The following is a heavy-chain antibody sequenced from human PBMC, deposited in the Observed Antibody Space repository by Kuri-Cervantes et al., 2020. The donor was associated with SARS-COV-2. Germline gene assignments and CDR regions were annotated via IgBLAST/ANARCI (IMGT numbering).Heavy chain of an antibody. V-gene: IGHV1-18*01. J-gene: IGHJ6*02. CDR1: GYTFTSDG. CDR3: AREGYYDSSGYFGDYVRMDV. Sequence: ASVKVSCKASGYTFTSDGISWVRQAPGQGLEWMGWISAYNGNTNYAQKLQGRVTMTTDTSTSTAYMELRSLRSDDTAVYYCAREGYYDSSGYFGDYVRMDVWGQGTTVTVSS. D-gene: IGHD3-22*01. CDR2: ISAYNGNT.